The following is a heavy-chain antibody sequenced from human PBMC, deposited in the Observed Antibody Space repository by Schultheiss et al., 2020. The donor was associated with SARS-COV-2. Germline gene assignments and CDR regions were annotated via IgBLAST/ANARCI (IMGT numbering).Heavy chain of an antibody. J-gene: IGHJ4*02. CDR2: ISGSGGST. D-gene: IGHD2-2*02. CDR1: GFTFSDYF. V-gene: IGHV3-23*01. Sequence: GGSLRLSCAASGFTFSDYFMSWIRQAPGKGLEWVSAISGSGGSTYYADSVKGRFTISRYNSKNTLYLQMNSLRAEDTAVYYCAKYEASAATPPDYWGQGTLVTVSS. CDR3: AKYEASAATPPDY.